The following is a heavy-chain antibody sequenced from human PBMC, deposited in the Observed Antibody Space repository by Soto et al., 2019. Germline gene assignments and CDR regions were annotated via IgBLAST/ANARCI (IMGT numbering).Heavy chain of an antibody. Sequence: QLQLQESGSGLVKPSQTLSLTCAVSGGSISSGGYSWIWIRQPPGKGLEWIGYIYHSGSTYYSPPLKSRVTISVDRPKNQFSLKLSSVTAADTAVYYCASRPSGSGFDPWGQGPLVTVSS. V-gene: IGHV4-30-2*01. J-gene: IGHJ5*02. CDR2: IYHSGST. D-gene: IGHD1-26*01. CDR3: ASRPSGSGFDP. CDR1: GGSISSGGYS.